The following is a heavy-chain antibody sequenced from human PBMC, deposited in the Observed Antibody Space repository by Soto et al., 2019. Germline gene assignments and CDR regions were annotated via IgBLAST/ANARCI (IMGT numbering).Heavy chain of an antibody. D-gene: IGHD3-3*01. CDR2: ISWNSASI. CDR3: VKDWGTDCWNGYLNF. J-gene: IGHJ4*02. V-gene: IGHV3-9*01. Sequence: PGGSLILSCATSGFTFDDYAMHWVRQVPGKGLEWVSGISWNSASIGYADSVKGRFTTSRDNAKNSLYLEMNSLRTEDTALYYCVKDWGTDCWNGYLNFWGTGT. CDR1: GFTFDDYA.